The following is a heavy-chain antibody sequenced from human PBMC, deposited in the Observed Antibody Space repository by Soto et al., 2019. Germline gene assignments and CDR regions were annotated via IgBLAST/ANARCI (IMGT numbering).Heavy chain of an antibody. CDR1: ECAYIGDP. J-gene: IGHJ3*02. Sequence: GGSVRQSFAAAECAYIGDPIIWIRQAPGKGLEWVSAISGSGGSTYYADSVKGRFTISRDNSKNTLYLQMNSLRAEDTAVYYSAKGPPTWELLPFDIWGQGTMVNVS. D-gene: IGHD1-26*01. CDR2: ISGSGGST. CDR3: AKGPPTWELLPFDI. V-gene: IGHV3-23*01.